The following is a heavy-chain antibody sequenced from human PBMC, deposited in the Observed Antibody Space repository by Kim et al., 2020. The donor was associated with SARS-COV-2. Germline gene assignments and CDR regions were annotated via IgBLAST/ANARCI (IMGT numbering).Heavy chain of an antibody. CDR2: LSPDGAHA. CDR1: GFTFSSHV. Sequence: GGSLRLSCSASGFTFSSHVMRWVRQAPGKGLEWVASLSPDGAHAYYRDSVKGRFTISRDNSKNTLFLQMTSLSVEDTALYYCAKDLTNNWSFDYWGQGTLVTVSS. J-gene: IGHJ4*02. V-gene: IGHV3-30*18. CDR3: AKDLTNNWSFDY.